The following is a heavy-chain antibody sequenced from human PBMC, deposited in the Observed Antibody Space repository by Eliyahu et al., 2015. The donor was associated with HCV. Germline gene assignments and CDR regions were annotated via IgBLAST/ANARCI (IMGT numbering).Heavy chain of an antibody. CDR1: GFXFXXXW. J-gene: IGHJ4*02. V-gene: IGHV3-15*01. CDR2: IKTKTDGGTT. D-gene: IGHD4-17*01. Sequence: EVQLVESGGGLVXPGGSLRLSXAASGFXFXXXWMSXVRQAPGKGLEWVGHIKTKTDGGTTDYAAPVKGRFTISRDDSKNTLFLQMNSLKTEDTAVYYCTTDRVTVTTNFFDYWGQGTLFTVSS. CDR3: TTDRVTVTTNFFDY.